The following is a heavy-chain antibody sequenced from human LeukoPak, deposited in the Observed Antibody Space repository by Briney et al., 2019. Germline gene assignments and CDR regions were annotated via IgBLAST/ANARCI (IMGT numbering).Heavy chain of an antibody. V-gene: IGHV4-59*01. D-gene: IGHD3-10*01. J-gene: IGHJ4*02. CDR3: ARGGVRGVINY. CDR2: IYYSGST. CDR1: GGSISSYY. Sequence: SETLSLTCTVSGGSISSYYWSWIRLPPGKGLEWIGYIYYSGSTNYNPSLKSRVTISVDTSKNQFSLKLSSVTAADTAVYYCARGGVRGVINYWGQGTLVTVSS.